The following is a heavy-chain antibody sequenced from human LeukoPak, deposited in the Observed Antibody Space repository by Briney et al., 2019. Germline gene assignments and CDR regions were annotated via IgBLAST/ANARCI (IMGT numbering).Heavy chain of an antibody. J-gene: IGHJ4*02. CDR1: GFTFSSYA. D-gene: IGHD3-16*01. Sequence: GGSLRLSCAASGFTFSSYAMSWVRQAPGKGLEWVSGSGSGGSTYYADSVKGRFTISRDNSKNTLYLQMNSLRAEDTAVYYCVRRYYFDYWGQGTLVTVSS. CDR2: SGSGGST. CDR3: VRRYYFDY. V-gene: IGHV3-23*01.